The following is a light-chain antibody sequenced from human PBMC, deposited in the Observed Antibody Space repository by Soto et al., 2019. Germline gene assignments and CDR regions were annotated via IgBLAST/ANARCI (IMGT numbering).Light chain of an antibody. V-gene: IGKV1-39*01. CDR3: QQTYTTPEIT. Sequence: DIQMTQSPSYLFASVGHRVTITCRASQSISIYLNWYQLKPGKAPNLLMYGASYLKSGVPTRFSGSGSGTDFTLTISSLQPEDFAISYCQQTYTTPEITVGQVTRLEIK. CDR1: QSISIY. CDR2: GAS. J-gene: IGKJ5*01.